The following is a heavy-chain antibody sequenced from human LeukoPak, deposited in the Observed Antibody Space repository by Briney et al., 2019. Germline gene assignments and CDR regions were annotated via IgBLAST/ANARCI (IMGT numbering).Heavy chain of an antibody. CDR2: ISYDGSNK. CDR1: GFTFSSYA. V-gene: IGHV3-30-3*01. CDR3: AKGRYDSGGYYWYYFDY. J-gene: IGHJ4*02. D-gene: IGHD3-22*01. Sequence: GGSLRLSCAASGFTFSSYAMHWVRQAPGKGLEWVAVISYDGSNKYYADSVKGRFTISRDKSKNTLYLQMNSLRAEDTAVYYCAKGRYDSGGYYWYYFDYWGQGTLVTVSS.